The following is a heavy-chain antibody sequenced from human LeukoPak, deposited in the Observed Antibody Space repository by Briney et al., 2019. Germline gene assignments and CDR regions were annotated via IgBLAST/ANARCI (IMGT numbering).Heavy chain of an antibody. Sequence: ASVKVSCKGSGYTFTSYGISWVRQAPGQGLEGMGWISDYNGNTNYAQKLQGRVTMTTDTSTSTAYMELRSLRSDHTAVYYCARDLYRDSLPVSWFDPWGQGTLVTVSS. CDR2: ISDYNGNT. CDR3: ARDLYRDSLPVSWFDP. D-gene: IGHD4-11*01. J-gene: IGHJ5*02. CDR1: GYTFTSYG. V-gene: IGHV1-18*01.